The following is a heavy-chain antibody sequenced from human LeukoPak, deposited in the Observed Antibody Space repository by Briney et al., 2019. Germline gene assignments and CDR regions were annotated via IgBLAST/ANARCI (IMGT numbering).Heavy chain of an antibody. J-gene: IGHJ6*02. Sequence: PSQTLSLTCTVSGGSISSGDYYWSWIRQPPGKGLEWIGYIYYSGSTYYNPSLKSRITISVDTSKNQFSLKLSSVTAADTAVYYCAREAGFLRPEYYYGMDVWGQGTTVTVSS. V-gene: IGHV4-30-4*01. CDR1: GGSISSGDYY. CDR2: IYYSGST. D-gene: IGHD2/OR15-2a*01. CDR3: AREAGFLRPEYYYGMDV.